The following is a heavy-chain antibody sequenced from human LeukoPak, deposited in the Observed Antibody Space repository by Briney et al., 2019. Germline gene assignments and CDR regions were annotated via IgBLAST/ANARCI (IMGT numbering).Heavy chain of an antibody. D-gene: IGHD3-22*01. Sequence: PGGSLRLSCAASGFTFSSYSMNWVRQARGKGLEWVSSISSSSSYIYYADSVKGRFTISRDNAKNSLYLQMNSLRAEDTAVYYCARVTGRTYYYDSTWGQGTLVTVSS. CDR2: ISSSSSYI. J-gene: IGHJ4*02. CDR1: GFTFSSYS. CDR3: ARVTGRTYYYDST. V-gene: IGHV3-21*01.